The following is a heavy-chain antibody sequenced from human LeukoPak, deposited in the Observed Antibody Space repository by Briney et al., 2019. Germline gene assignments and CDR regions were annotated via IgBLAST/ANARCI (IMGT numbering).Heavy chain of an antibody. V-gene: IGHV1-46*01. CDR2: INPSGGST. D-gene: IGHD5-18*01. CDR3: AREARYGFQRSCFDL. CDR1: GYTFTSYY. Sequence: WASVTVSCKASGYTFTSYYMHWVRQAPGQGLEWMGIINPSGGSTSYAQKFQGRVTMTRDTSTSTVYMELSSLRSEDTAVYYCAREARYGFQRSCFDLWGRGTLVTVSS. J-gene: IGHJ2*01.